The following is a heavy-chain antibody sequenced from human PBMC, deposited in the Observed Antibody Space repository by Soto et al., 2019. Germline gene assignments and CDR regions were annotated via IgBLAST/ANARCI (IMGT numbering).Heavy chain of an antibody. CDR2: INPKTAAT. V-gene: IGHV1-2*02. J-gene: IGHJ6*02. D-gene: IGHD1-26*01. CDR1: GYTFSDYF. Sequence: QVQLVQSGAEVKKSGASVKVSCKASGYTFSDYFIQWLLQAPGQGLEWVAWINPKTAATNYAKKCLKRVTLTSDTTFRTAYLELTRLRTADTAVYYCARIKWGLDYYSGMDVWGQGTAVTVSS. CDR3: ARIKWGLDYYSGMDV.